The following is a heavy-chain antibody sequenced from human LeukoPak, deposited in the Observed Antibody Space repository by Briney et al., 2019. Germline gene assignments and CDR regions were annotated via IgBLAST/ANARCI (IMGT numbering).Heavy chain of an antibody. CDR2: IKPDGSEK. J-gene: IGHJ6*03. Sequence: PGGSLRLSCAASGFTFSDYWMTWVRQAPGKGLGWVANIKPDGSEKYYVDSVRGRFTISRDNAKNSLYLQMNSLRVEDTAVYYCARGRHCYYYYMDVWGKGTTVTVSS. CDR3: ARGRHCYYYYMDV. V-gene: IGHV3-7*01. CDR1: GFTFSDYW.